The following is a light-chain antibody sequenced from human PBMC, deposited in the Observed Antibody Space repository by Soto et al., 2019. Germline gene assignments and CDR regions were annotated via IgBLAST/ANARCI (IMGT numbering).Light chain of an antibody. Sequence: QSVLTQPASVSGSPGQSITISCTGSSGDVGGYNYVSWYQQHPGKAPKVMIYEVSHRPSGVSNRFSGSKSGNTASLTISGLQAEDEADYYCSSYTSISTVVFGGGTKVTVL. CDR3: SSYTSISTVV. CDR1: SGDVGGYNY. V-gene: IGLV2-14*01. CDR2: EVS. J-gene: IGLJ2*01.